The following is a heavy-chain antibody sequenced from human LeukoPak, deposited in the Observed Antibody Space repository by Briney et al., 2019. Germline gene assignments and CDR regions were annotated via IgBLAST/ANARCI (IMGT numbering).Heavy chain of an antibody. Sequence: GGSLRLSCAASGFTFSSYAMSWVRQAPGKGLEWVSVISGSGGSTYYADSVKGRFTISRDNSKNTLYLQMSSLRVDDTAVYYCASDRVNYGLDVWGQGTTVSVSS. D-gene: IGHD6-25*01. CDR1: GFTFSSYA. CDR2: ISGSGGST. CDR3: ASDRVNYGLDV. V-gene: IGHV3-23*01. J-gene: IGHJ6*02.